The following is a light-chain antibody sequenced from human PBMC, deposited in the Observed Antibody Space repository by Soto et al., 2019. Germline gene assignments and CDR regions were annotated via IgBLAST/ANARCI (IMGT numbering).Light chain of an antibody. CDR3: QQFYKDPST. CDR1: NSVLYSNNKNY. V-gene: IGKV4-1*01. CDR2: WAS. Sequence: ATRIFKTNNSVLYSNNKNYLAWYQQKPGQPPKLLIYWASTRESGVPERFSGSGSGIDLTITIGILQPADVAGYSCQQFYKDPSTSAGGTKVDIK. J-gene: IGKJ4*01.